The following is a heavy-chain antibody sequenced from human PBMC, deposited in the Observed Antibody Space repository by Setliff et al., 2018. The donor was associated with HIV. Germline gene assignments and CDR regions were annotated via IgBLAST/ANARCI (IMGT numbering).Heavy chain of an antibody. J-gene: IGHJ4*02. CDR2: IYYTGDT. Sequence: PSETLSLTCAVSGYSISSDDYYWNWIRQPPGKGLEWIGYIYYTGDTYYRSSLESRISISIDASKNKFSLQLSSVTAADTAVYYCARQSTTSRDFDSWGQGTLVTVSS. CDR3: ARQSTTSRDFDS. D-gene: IGHD2-2*01. V-gene: IGHV4-30-4*08. CDR1: GYSISSDDYY.